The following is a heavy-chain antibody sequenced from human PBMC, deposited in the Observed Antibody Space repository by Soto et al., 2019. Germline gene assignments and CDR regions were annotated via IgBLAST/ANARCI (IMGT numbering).Heavy chain of an antibody. CDR2: IYYSGST. CDR3: ARTLGYDSSGYYSVREYYFDY. D-gene: IGHD3-22*01. Sequence: SETLSLTCPVPGGSIISGGYYWSWIRQHPGKGLEWIGYIYYSGSTYYNPSLKSRVTISVDTSKNQFSLKLSSVTAADTAVYYCARTLGYDSSGYYSVREYYFDYWGQGTLVTVSS. CDR1: GGSIISGGYY. V-gene: IGHV4-31*03. J-gene: IGHJ4*02.